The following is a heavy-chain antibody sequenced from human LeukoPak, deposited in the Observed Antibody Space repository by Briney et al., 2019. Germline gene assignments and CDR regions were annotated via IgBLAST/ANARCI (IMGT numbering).Heavy chain of an antibody. D-gene: IGHD1-26*01. V-gene: IGHV3-30-3*01. Sequence: GGSLRLSCAASGFTFSSYAMHWVRQAPGKGLEWVAVISYDGSNKYYADSVKGRFTISRDNSKNTLYLQMNSLRAEDTAVYYCARDHSSWGAHYSFDYWGQGTLVTVSS. CDR2: ISYDGSNK. CDR1: GFTFSSYA. J-gene: IGHJ4*02. CDR3: ARDHSSWGAHYSFDY.